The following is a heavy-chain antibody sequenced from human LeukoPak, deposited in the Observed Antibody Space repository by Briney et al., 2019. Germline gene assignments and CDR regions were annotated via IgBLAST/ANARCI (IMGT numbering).Heavy chain of an antibody. CDR1: TFTFSNSV. D-gene: IGHD2-2*01. CDR2: ISIDGNGK. Sequence: GGSLRLSCVPSTFTFSNSVMHWVRQAPGKGLEWVSGISIDGNGKYYADSVRGRITISRDNSKHTLYLEMNSLSAEDTAVYYCAKEVRTSGRAGIFGYWGQGTLVTVSS. CDR3: AKEVRTSGRAGIFGY. V-gene: IGHV3-30*04. J-gene: IGHJ4*02.